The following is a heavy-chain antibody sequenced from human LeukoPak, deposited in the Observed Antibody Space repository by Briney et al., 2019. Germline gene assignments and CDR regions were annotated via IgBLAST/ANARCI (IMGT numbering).Heavy chain of an antibody. J-gene: IGHJ1*01. Sequence: SETLSHTCTVSGGSISSGSYYWSWIRQPAGKGLEWIGYIYYSGSTNYNPSLKSRVTISVDTSKNQFSLKLSSVTAADTAVYYCARSGGSGSYQYFQHWGQGTLVTVSS. V-gene: IGHV4-61*10. CDR3: ARSGGSGSYQYFQH. CDR1: GGSISSGSYY. CDR2: IYYSGST. D-gene: IGHD3-10*01.